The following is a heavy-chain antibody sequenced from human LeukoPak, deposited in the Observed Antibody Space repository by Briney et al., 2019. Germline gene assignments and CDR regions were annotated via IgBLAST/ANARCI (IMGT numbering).Heavy chain of an antibody. CDR3: ATNSSSGYIDQ. CDR2: ISGNGYSI. J-gene: IGHJ4*02. D-gene: IGHD6-13*01. CDR1: GFTFSSYA. V-gene: IGHV3-23*01. Sequence: PGGSLRLSCAAPGFTFSSYAMTWVRQAPGKGLQWVSDISGNGYSIYYADSLKGRFTISRDNSKDTLYLQMDSLRAEDTAVYYCATNSSSGYIDQWGQGTLVTVSS.